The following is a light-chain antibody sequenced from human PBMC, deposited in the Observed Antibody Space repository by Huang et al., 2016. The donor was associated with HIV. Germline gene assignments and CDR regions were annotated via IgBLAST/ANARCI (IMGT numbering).Light chain of an antibody. CDR2: SAS. CDR1: QRVSRSY. V-gene: IGKV3-20*01. J-gene: IGKJ1*01. Sequence: EIVLKQSPGLLSLSPGERATISCRASQRVSRSYLAWYQQNPSQTPRLLIQSASTRATGIPDRFSGSGSGTDFTLTISRREPEDFAVYYCQQYSSSSWTFGQGTKVEIK. CDR3: QQYSSSSWT.